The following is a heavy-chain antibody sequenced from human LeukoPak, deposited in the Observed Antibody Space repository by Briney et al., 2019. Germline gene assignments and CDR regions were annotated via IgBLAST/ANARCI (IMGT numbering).Heavy chain of an antibody. D-gene: IGHD3/OR15-3a*01. CDR1: GGSISSYY. V-gene: IGHV4-59*12. CDR2: IYYSGIT. CDR3: ARVDLQNAFDI. J-gene: IGHJ3*02. Sequence: SGTLSLTCTVSGGSISSYYWSWIRQPPGKGLEWIGSIYYSGITHYSPSLKSRVTISVDTSKNQFSLKLSSVTAADTAVYYCARVDLQNAFDIWGQGTVVTVSS.